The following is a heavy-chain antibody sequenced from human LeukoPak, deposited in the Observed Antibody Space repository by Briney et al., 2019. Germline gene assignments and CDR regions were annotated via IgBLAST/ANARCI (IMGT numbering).Heavy chain of an antibody. D-gene: IGHD3-9*01. J-gene: IGHJ1*01. V-gene: IGHV4-4*07. Sequence: SETLSLTCTVSGGSISSYYWSWIRQPAGKGLEWIGHIYTSGSTNYNPSLKSRVTMSVDTSKNQFSLKLSSVTAADTAVYYCXLQGPGFHRGLHWSRGSLVTVSS. CDR2: IYTSGST. CDR1: GGSISSYY. CDR3: XLQGPGFHRGLH.